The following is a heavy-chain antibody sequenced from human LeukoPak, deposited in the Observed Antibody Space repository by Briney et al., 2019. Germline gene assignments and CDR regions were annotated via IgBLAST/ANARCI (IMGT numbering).Heavy chain of an antibody. CDR3: ARGRGYSGSYFDY. CDR2: INHSGST. CDR1: GGSFSGYY. V-gene: IGHV4-34*01. J-gene: IGHJ4*02. Sequence: PSETLSLTCAVYGGSFSGYYWSWIRQPPGKGLEWIGEINHSGSTNYNPSLKSRVTISVDTSKNQFSLKLSSVTAADTAVYYCARGRGYSGSYFDYWGQGTLVTVSS. D-gene: IGHD1-26*01.